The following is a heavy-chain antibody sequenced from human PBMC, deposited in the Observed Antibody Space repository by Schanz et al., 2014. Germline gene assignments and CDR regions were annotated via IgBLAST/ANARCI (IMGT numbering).Heavy chain of an antibody. CDR3: ARAGQDYSDSSGYATYYFGN. V-gene: IGHV1-69*08. J-gene: IGHJ4*02. CDR1: GGTFSNYN. Sequence: QVQLVQSGAEVKKPGSSVKVSCKASGGTFSNYNIYWVRQAPGQGLEWLGRIIPVLDRRHAAEKFQDRVTFTADMSTSTAYMELGSLRSEDTAVYYCARAGQDYSDSSGYATYYFGNWGQGTLVTVSS. D-gene: IGHD3-22*01. CDR2: IIPVLDRR.